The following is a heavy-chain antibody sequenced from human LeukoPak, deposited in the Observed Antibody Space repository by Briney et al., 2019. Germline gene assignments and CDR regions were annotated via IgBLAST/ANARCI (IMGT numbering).Heavy chain of an antibody. J-gene: IGHJ4*02. CDR2: TLHSGST. Sequence: PSQTLSLTCAVSGVSITSDTYCWSWIRQPPGKGLEWIGYTLHSGSTYYNPSLKSRVTISIDTSKSQFSLKLSSVTAADTAVYYCARTRDFWSGYFDYWGQGTLVTVSS. CDR1: GVSITSDTYC. D-gene: IGHD3-3*01. V-gene: IGHV4-30-2*01. CDR3: ARTRDFWSGYFDY.